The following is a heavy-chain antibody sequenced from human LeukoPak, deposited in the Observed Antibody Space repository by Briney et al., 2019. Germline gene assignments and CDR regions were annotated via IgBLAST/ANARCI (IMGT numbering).Heavy chain of an antibody. D-gene: IGHD3-3*01. Sequence: PSETLSLTCAVYGGSFSGYYWSWIRQPPGKGLEWIGEINHSGSTNYNPSLKSRVTISVDTSKNQFSLKLSSLTAADTAVYYCARVGFWSGYRIDYWGQGTLVTVSS. J-gene: IGHJ4*02. CDR1: GGSFSGYY. CDR3: ARVGFWSGYRIDY. CDR2: INHSGST. V-gene: IGHV4-34*01.